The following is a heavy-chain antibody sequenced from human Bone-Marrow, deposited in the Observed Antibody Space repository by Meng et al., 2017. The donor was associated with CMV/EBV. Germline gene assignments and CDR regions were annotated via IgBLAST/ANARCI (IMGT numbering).Heavy chain of an antibody. CDR2: IYYSGST. CDR1: GGSFSGYY. CDR3: ARDISGITMVRGDY. D-gene: IGHD3-10*01. V-gene: IGHV4-34*01. Sequence: SETLSLTCAVYGGSFSGYYWSWIRQPPGKGLEWIGSIYYSGSTYYNPSLKSRVTISVDTSKNQFSLKLSSVTAADTAVYYCARDISGITMVRGDYWGQGTLVTVSS. J-gene: IGHJ4*02.